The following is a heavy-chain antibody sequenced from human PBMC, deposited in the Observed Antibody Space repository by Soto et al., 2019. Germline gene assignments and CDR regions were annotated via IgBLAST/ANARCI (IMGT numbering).Heavy chain of an antibody. Sequence: KPSETLSLTCTVSGGSVSSGSHYWSWIRQSPGKGLEWIGYIYNSGITKYNATLKSRVTISVDKSKNQFSLKLSSVTAADTAVYYCARWPNTKYYDFWSGYYPYYYYYGMDVWGQGTTVTVSS. CDR1: GGSVSSGSHY. J-gene: IGHJ6*02. CDR3: ARWPNTKYYDFWSGYYPYYYYYGMDV. CDR2: IYNSGIT. D-gene: IGHD3-3*01. V-gene: IGHV4-61*01.